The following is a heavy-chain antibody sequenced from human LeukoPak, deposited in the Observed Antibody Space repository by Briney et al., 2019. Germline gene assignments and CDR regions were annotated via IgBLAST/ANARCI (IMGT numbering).Heavy chain of an antibody. Sequence: PSETLSLTCAVYGGSFSGYYWSWIRQPPGKGLEWIGEINHSGSTNYNPSLKSRVTISVATSKNQFSLKLSSATAADTAVYYCARDGATVTTSGYFDYWGQGTLVTVSS. CDR1: GGSFSGYY. CDR2: INHSGST. V-gene: IGHV4-34*01. D-gene: IGHD4-17*01. CDR3: ARDGATVTTSGYFDY. J-gene: IGHJ4*02.